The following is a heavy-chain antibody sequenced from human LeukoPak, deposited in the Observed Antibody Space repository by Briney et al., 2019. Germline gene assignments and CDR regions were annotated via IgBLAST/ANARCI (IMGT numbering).Heavy chain of an antibody. J-gene: IGHJ4*02. D-gene: IGHD3-3*01. CDR3: AKDLRFLEWLPASYFDY. Sequence: GGSLRLSCAASGFTFDDYTMHWVRQASGKGLEWVSLISWDGGSTYYADSVKGRFTISRDNSKNSLYLQMNSLRTEDTALYYCAKDLRFLEWLPASYFDYWGQGTLVTVSS. CDR2: ISWDGGST. CDR1: GFTFDDYT. V-gene: IGHV3-43*01.